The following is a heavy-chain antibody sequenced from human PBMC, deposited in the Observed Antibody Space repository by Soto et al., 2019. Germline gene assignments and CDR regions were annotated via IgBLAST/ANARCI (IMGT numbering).Heavy chain of an antibody. Sequence: SETLSLTCTVPGGSISSYYWSLIRQPPGKGLEWIGYIYYSGSTNYNPSLKSRVTISVDTSKNQFSLNLSSVTAADTAVYYCGRGPRIAAAGTPQPFDYWGQGTLVTVSS. V-gene: IGHV4-59*12. J-gene: IGHJ4*02. CDR2: IYYSGST. CDR3: GRGPRIAAAGTPQPFDY. D-gene: IGHD6-13*01. CDR1: GGSISSYY.